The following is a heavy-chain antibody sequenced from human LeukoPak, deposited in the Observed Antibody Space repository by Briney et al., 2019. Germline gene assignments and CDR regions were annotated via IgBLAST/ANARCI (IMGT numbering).Heavy chain of an antibody. CDR1: GFNFSNYV. CDR3: AKDGSDYVWRTYFGGLNLDY. J-gene: IGHJ4*02. V-gene: IGHV3-30*02. D-gene: IGHD3-16*01. Sequence: PGGSLRLSCTASGFNFSNYVMHWVRQAPGKGLEWVAFIQYDGSHKSCADSVKGRFTISRDNSKNTLFLQMNSLRPEDTAVYYCAKDGSDYVWRTYFGGLNLDYWGQGTLVTVSS. CDR2: IQYDGSHK.